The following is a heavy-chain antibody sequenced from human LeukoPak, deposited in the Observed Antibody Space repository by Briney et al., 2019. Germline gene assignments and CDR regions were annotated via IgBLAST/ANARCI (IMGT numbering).Heavy chain of an antibody. J-gene: IGHJ3*02. V-gene: IGHV4-39*01. CDR2: IYYSGST. Sequence: SETLSLTCTVSGGSISSSNYYWGWIRQSPRKGLEWIGSIYYSGSTYYNPSLKSRVTISVDTSKNQFSLKVRSVTAADTAVYYCARVAAAATWADAFDIWGQGTMVTVSS. CDR3: ARVAAAATWADAFDI. CDR1: GGSISSSNYY. D-gene: IGHD6-25*01.